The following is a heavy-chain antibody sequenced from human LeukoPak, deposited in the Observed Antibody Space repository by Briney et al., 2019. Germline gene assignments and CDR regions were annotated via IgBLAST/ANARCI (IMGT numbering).Heavy chain of an antibody. V-gene: IGHV1-18*01. CDR2: ISAYNGNT. CDR3: ARDGREAYDFWSGYQYYFDY. D-gene: IGHD3-3*01. CDR1: GYTFTSYG. Sequence: ASVKVSCKASGYTFTSYGISWVRQAPGQGLEWIGWISAYNGNTNYAQKLQGRVTMTTDTSTSTAYMELRSLRSDDTAVYYCARDGREAYDFWSGYQYYFDYWGQGTLVTVSS. J-gene: IGHJ4*02.